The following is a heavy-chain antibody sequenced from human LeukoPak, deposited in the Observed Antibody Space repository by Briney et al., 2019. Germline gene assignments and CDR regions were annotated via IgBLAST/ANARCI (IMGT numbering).Heavy chain of an antibody. J-gene: IGHJ4*02. CDR1: GGSINIYY. CDR3: ASYGDYHYFDY. CDR2: IYTSGST. V-gene: IGHV4-4*07. Sequence: PSETLSLTCTVSGGSINIYYWSWIRQPAGKGLEWIGRIYTSGSTNYNPSLKSRVTMSVDTSKNQFSLKLSSVTAADTAVYYCASYGDYHYFDYWGQGTLVTVSS. D-gene: IGHD4-17*01.